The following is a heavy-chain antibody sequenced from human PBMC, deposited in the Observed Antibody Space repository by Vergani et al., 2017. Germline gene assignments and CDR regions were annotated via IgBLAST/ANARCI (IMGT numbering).Heavy chain of an antibody. CDR3: ARPYCGGDCSPDY. Sequence: EVQLVESGGGLVQPGGSLRLSCAASGFTFSSYWMHWVRQAPGKGLVWVSRINSDGSSTSYADSVKGRFTLSRDNAKNTLYLQMNSRRAEDTAVYYCARPYCGGDCSPDYWGQGTLVTVSS. J-gene: IGHJ4*02. V-gene: IGHV3-74*01. D-gene: IGHD2-21*02. CDR2: INSDGSST. CDR1: GFTFSSYW.